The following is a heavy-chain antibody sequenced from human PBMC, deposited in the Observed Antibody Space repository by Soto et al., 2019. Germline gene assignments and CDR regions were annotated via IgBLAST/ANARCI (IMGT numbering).Heavy chain of an antibody. Sequence: GSLRLSCAASGFTFSSYGMHWVRQAPGKGLEWVAVIWYDGSNEYYADSVKGRFTISRDNSKNTLYLQMNSLRAEDTAVYYCARDQTRTVARLDYWGQGTLVTVSS. CDR2: IWYDGSNE. CDR3: ARDQTRTVARLDY. CDR1: GFTFSSYG. J-gene: IGHJ4*02. V-gene: IGHV3-33*01. D-gene: IGHD4-4*01.